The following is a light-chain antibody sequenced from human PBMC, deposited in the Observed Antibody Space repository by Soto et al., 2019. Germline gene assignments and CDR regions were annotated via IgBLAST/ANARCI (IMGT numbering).Light chain of an antibody. V-gene: IGKV1-9*01. CDR3: QQYGSSAPIT. CDR1: QVISTS. Sequence: GDSVTITCRASQVISTSLAWYQVKPGKAPKLLIYAASTLESGVPSRFSATVSGTEFSLTISRLEPEDFALYFCQQYGSSAPITFGQGTRLEIK. J-gene: IGKJ5*01. CDR2: AAS.